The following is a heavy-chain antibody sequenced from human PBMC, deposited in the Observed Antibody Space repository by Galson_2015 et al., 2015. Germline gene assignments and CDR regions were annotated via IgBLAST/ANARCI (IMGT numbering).Heavy chain of an antibody. CDR3: ARDLVTMVRGVNGY. V-gene: IGHV3-21*01. CDR1: GFTFSSYS. Sequence: SLRLSCAASGFTFSSYSMNWVRQAPGKGLEWVSSISSSSSYIYYADSVKGRFTISRDNTKNSLYLQMNSLRAEDTAVYYCARDLVTMVRGVNGYWGQGTLVTVSS. D-gene: IGHD3-10*01. CDR2: ISSSSSYI. J-gene: IGHJ4*02.